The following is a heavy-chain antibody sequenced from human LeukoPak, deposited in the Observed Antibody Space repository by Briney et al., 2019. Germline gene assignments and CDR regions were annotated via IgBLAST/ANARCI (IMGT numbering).Heavy chain of an antibody. Sequence: SETLSLTCAVFSGSFNGYYWSWIRQPPGKGLEWIGEINHSGGTNYNASLESRLTISIDKSKEQFSLRLNSVTAADTAVYYCAREAQVYGDYVKFDSWGQGTLVTVSS. CDR1: SGSFNGYY. CDR2: INHSGGT. J-gene: IGHJ4*02. CDR3: AREAQVYGDYVKFDS. D-gene: IGHD4-17*01. V-gene: IGHV4-34*01.